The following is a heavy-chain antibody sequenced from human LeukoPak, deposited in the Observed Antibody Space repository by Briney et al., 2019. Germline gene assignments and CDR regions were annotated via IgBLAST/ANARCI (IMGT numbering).Heavy chain of an antibody. CDR2: IGDTGRAK. J-gene: IGHJ2*01. CDR1: GFTFSRHG. CDR3: AREAAWGNWYFDH. D-gene: IGHD3-16*01. Sequence: GGSLRLSCAASGFTFSRHGMHWVRQAQGKGLEWVAVIGDTGRAKYYADSVEGRFTASRDNFKNTLYLEMNSLRYDDTALYYCAREAAWGNWYFDHWGRGTLVTVSS. V-gene: IGHV3-33*08.